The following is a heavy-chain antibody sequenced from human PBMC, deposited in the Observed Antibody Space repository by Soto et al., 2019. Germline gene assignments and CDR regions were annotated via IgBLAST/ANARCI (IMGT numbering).Heavy chain of an antibody. J-gene: IGHJ6*02. CDR3: ARSYVTSYYYYYVMYV. CDR2: IWYDGSNK. V-gene: IGHV3-33*01. D-gene: IGHD3-16*01. Sequence: GGSLRLSCAASGFTFSSYGMHWVRQAPGKGLEWVAVIWYDGSNKYYADSVKGRFTISRDNSKNTLYLQMNSLRAEDTAVYYCARSYVTSYYYYYVMYVRGQRTTVTVSS. CDR1: GFTFSSYG.